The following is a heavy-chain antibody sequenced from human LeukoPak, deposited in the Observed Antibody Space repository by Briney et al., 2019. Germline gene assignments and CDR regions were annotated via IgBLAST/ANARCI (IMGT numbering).Heavy chain of an antibody. CDR2: ISWNSGSI. D-gene: IGHD2-2*01. V-gene: IGHV3-9*01. CDR3: AKGSCSSTSCHFDY. J-gene: IGHJ4*02. Sequence: PGGSLRLSCAASGFTFSSYGMSWVRQAPGKGLEWVSGISWNSGSIDYADSVKGRFTISRDNAKNSLHLQMDSLRTEDTAFYYCAKGSCSSTSCHFDYWGQGTLVTVSS. CDR1: GFTFSSYG.